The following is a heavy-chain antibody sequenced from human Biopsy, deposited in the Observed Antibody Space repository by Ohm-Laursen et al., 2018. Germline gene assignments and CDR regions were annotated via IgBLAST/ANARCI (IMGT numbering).Heavy chain of an antibody. J-gene: IGHJ3*01. V-gene: IGHV4-4*07. CDR1: GGDINNYY. CDR2: IYPGGST. CDR3: ASVVLGPANDAFDL. Sequence: SETLSLTCNVSGGDINNYYWSWIRQPAGKGLEWIGRIYPGGSTNYNPSLKSRVTMSVDTSKKQHSMRLRSVTAADTAMYYCASVVLGPANDAFDLWGQGTMVVVSS. D-gene: IGHD3-22*01.